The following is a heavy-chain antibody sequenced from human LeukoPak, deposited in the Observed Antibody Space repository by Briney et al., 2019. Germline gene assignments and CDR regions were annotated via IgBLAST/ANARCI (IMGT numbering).Heavy chain of an antibody. D-gene: IGHD1-26*01. CDR1: GGSISTYY. Sequence: SETLSLTCTLSGGSISTYYWSWIRQPPGKGLEWIGYIYHSGSTNYNPSLKSRVTISVDTSKNQFSLKLSSVTAADTAVYYCARVPSGSYDYWGQGTLVTVSS. CDR3: ARVPSGSYDY. J-gene: IGHJ4*02. CDR2: IYHSGST. V-gene: IGHV4-59*12.